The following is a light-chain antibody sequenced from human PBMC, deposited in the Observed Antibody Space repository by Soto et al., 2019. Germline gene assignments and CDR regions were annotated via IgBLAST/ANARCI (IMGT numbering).Light chain of an antibody. CDR2: DNN. CDR3: GTWDSSLSAGV. J-gene: IGLJ1*01. CDR1: SSNIGKNF. V-gene: IGLV1-51*01. Sequence: QSVLTQPPSVSAAPGQKVTISCSGSSSNIGKNFVSWYQQLPGTAPKLLIYDNNKRPSGIPDRFSGSKSATSATLGITGLQIGDEADYYCGTWDSSLSAGVFGTGTKVTVL.